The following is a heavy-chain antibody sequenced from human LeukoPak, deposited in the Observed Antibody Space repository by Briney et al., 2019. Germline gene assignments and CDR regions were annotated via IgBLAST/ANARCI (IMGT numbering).Heavy chain of an antibody. CDR3: ARVKLVLRFLEWFRRGNWFDP. D-gene: IGHD3-3*01. V-gene: IGHV4-34*01. CDR1: GGSFGGYY. J-gene: IGHJ5*02. Sequence: KPSETLSLTCAVYGGSFGGYYWSWIRQPPGKGLEWIGEINHSGSTNYNPSLKSRVTISVDTSKNQFSLKLSSVTAADTAVYYCARVKLVLRFLEWFRRGNWFDPWGQGTLVTVSS. CDR2: INHSGST.